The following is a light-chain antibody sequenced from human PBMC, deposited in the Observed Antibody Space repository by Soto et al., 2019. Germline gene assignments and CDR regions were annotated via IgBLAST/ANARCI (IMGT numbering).Light chain of an antibody. Sequence: DIQMTQSPSTLSASVGDRVTITCRASQSISSWLAWYQQKPGKAPKLLIYDASDLESGVPSRFSGSGSGSEFTLTISSLQPDDFATYYCQQDKSYPLTFGGGTKVDIK. V-gene: IGKV1-5*01. J-gene: IGKJ4*01. CDR1: QSISSW. CDR2: DAS. CDR3: QQDKSYPLT.